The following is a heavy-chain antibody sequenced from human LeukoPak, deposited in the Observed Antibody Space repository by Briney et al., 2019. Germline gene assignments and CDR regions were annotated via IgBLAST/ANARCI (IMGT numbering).Heavy chain of an antibody. J-gene: IGHJ3*01. CDR1: GYTFTSYD. CDR2: MNPNSGNT. CDR3: ARVPAPYYYDTNGKTTYGAFDL. V-gene: IGHV1-8*03. Sequence: ASVKVSCKASGYTFTSYDINWVRQATGQGLEWMGWMNPNSGNTGYAQKFQGRVTITRNTSISTAYMELSSLRSEDTAVYYCARVPAPYYYDTNGKTTYGAFDLWGQGTMVTVSS. D-gene: IGHD3-22*01.